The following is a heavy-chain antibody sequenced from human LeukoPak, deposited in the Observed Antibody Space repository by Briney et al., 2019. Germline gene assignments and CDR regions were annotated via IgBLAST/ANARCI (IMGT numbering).Heavy chain of an antibody. V-gene: IGHV3-30*03. J-gene: IGHJ4*02. Sequence: GGSLRLSCAASGFTFSSYVMHWVRQAPGKGLEWVAVILYDGSNKYYADSVKGRFTISRDNSKNTLYLQMNNLRAEDTAVYYCARGRNIGVPSTGDCWGQGTLVTVSS. CDR3: ARGRNIGVPSTGDC. D-gene: IGHD6-19*01. CDR2: ILYDGSNK. CDR1: GFTFSSYV.